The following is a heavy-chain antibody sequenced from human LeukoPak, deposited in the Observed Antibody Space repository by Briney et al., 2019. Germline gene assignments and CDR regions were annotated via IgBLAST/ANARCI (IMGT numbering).Heavy chain of an antibody. J-gene: IGHJ3*02. CDR1: GFTFSSHS. Sequence: PGGSLRLSRAASGFTFSSHSMNWVRPAPGKGLEWVSSISSSSSYIYYADSVKGRFTISRDNAKNSLYLQMNSLRAEDTAVYYCARVRLTMYCSGGSCSDAFDIWGQGTMVTVSS. CDR2: ISSSSSYI. V-gene: IGHV3-21*01. D-gene: IGHD2-15*01. CDR3: ARVRLTMYCSGGSCSDAFDI.